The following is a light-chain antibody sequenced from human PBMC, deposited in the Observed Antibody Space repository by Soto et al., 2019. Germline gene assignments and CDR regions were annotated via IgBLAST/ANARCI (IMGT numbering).Light chain of an antibody. V-gene: IGLV2-14*01. CDR3: SSYTRSSTYV. CDR2: EVT. CDR1: SSDVGAYDY. J-gene: IGLJ1*01. Sequence: QSVLTQPACVSASPGQSIAISCTGTSSDVGAYDYVSWYQHHPGKAPKLIIYEVTYRPSGVSNRFSASKSGNTASLTISGLQAEDEADYYCSSYTRSSTYVFGTGTKVTVL.